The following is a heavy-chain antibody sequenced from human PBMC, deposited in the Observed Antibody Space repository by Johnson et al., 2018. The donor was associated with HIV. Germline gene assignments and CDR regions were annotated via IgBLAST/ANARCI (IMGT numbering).Heavy chain of an antibody. CDR2: ISYDGSNK. CDR3: AERVGATGGAFDI. Sequence: VQLVESGGGVVQPGRSLRLSCAASGFTFSSYAMHWVRQAPGKGLGWVAVISYDGSNKYYADSVKGRFTISRDNSKNTLHLQMNSLRAEDTAVYYCAERVGATGGAFDIWGQGTMVTVSS. D-gene: IGHD1-26*01. V-gene: IGHV3-30*04. CDR1: GFTFSSYA. J-gene: IGHJ3*02.